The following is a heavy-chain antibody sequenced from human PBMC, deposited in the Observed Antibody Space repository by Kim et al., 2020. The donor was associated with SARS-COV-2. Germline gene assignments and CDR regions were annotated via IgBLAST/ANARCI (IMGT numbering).Heavy chain of an antibody. V-gene: IGHV4-59*01. D-gene: IGHD3-16*01. J-gene: IGHJ3*02. Sequence: SETLSLTCTVSGGSISSYYWSWIRQPPGKGLEWIGYIYYSGSTNYNPSLKSRVTISVDTSKNQFSLKLSSVTAADTAVYYCARVGPGYDYDYVWGTSDAFDIWGQGTMVTVSS. CDR1: GGSISSYY. CDR2: IYYSGST. CDR3: ARVGPGYDYDYVWGTSDAFDI.